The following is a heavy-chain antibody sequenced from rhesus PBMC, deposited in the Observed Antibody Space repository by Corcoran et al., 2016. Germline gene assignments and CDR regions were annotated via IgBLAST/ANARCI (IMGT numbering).Heavy chain of an antibody. CDR1: GGSISSNY. V-gene: IGHV4-173*01. J-gene: IGHJ4*01. D-gene: IGHD3-22*01. CDR2: ISGRGGGT. Sequence: QVQLQESGPGLVKPSETLSLTCAVSGGSISSNYWSWIRQPPGKGLEWIGRISGRGGGTEYSASLKSRVTISTETTKNQFSLKQSSVTAADTAVYYSARDGGGGVTQDWGQGVLVTVSS. CDR3: ARDGGGGVTQD.